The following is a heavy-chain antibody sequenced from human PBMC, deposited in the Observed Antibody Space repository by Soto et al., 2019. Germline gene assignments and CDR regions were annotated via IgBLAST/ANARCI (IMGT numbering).Heavy chain of an antibody. CDR3: AKGSLLMATELDAFDI. D-gene: IGHD2-8*01. CDR1: GFTFSSYA. Sequence: GGSLRLSCAASGFTFSSYAMSWVRQAPGKGLEWVSAISGSGGSTYYADSVKGRFTISRDNSKNTLYLQMNSLRAEDTAVYYCAKGSLLMATELDAFDIWGQGTMVTVSS. CDR2: ISGSGGST. V-gene: IGHV3-23*01. J-gene: IGHJ3*02.